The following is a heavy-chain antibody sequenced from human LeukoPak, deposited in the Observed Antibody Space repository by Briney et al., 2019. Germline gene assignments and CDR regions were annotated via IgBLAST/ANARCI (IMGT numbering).Heavy chain of an antibody. CDR3: AKGFSSGWFNDAFDI. CDR1: GFTFSSYW. CDR2: IKQDGSEK. V-gene: IGHV3-7*03. J-gene: IGHJ3*02. D-gene: IGHD6-19*01. Sequence: PGGSLRLSCAASGFTFSSYWMTWVRQAPGKGLEWVANIKQDGSEKHYVDSVKGRFTISRDNAKNSLYLQMNSLRAEDTAVYYCAKGFSSGWFNDAFDIWGQGTMVTVSS.